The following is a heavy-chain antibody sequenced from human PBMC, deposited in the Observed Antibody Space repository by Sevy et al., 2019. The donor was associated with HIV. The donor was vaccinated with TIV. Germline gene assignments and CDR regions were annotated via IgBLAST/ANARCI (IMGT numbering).Heavy chain of an antibody. Sequence: GGSLRLSCAASGFTFSSYGMHWVRQAPGKGLEWVAVISYDGSNKYYADSVKGRFTISRDNSKNTLYLQMNSLRAEDTAVYFCAKLAAAGRKYYYYGMDVWGQGTTVTVSS. CDR2: ISYDGSNK. CDR3: AKLAAAGRKYYYYGMDV. D-gene: IGHD6-13*01. J-gene: IGHJ6*02. V-gene: IGHV3-30*18. CDR1: GFTFSSYG.